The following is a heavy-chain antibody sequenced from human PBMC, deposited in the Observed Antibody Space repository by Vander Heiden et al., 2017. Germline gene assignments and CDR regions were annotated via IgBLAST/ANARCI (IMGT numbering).Heavy chain of an antibody. J-gene: IGHJ4*02. D-gene: IGHD2-15*01. V-gene: IGHV3-30*18. CDR1: GFTFSSYG. CDR3: AKDGNGFDY. CDR2: ISYDGSNK. Sequence: QVQLVESGGGVVQPGRSLRLSCAGSGFTFSSYGMHWVRQAPGKGLEWVAVISYDGSNKYYADSVKGRFTISRDNSKNTLYLQMNSLRAEDTAVYYCAKDGNGFDYWGQGTLVTVSS.